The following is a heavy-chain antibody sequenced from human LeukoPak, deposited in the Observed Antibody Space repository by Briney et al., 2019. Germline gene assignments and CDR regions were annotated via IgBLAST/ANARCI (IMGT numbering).Heavy chain of an antibody. V-gene: IGHV3-53*04. Sequence: PGRSLRLSCAASGFTVSSNYMSWVRQAPGKGLEWVSVIYSGGSTYYADSVKGRFTISRHNSKNTLYPQMNSLRAEDTAVYYCARERALSEGGELFYYYFDYWGQGTLVTVSS. CDR1: GFTVSSNY. D-gene: IGHD3-10*01. CDR2: IYSGGST. J-gene: IGHJ4*02. CDR3: ARERALSEGGELFYYYFDY.